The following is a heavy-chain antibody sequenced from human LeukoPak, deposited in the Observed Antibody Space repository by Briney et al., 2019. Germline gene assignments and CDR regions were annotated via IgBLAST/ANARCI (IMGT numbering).Heavy chain of an antibody. CDR3: ARIATQGGYFAFDI. V-gene: IGHV4-38-2*02. Sequence: SETLSLTCTVSGYSISSGYYWSWIRQPPGKWLEWIGSIYHSGSTYYNPSLKSRVTISVDTSKNQLSLKLSSVTAADTAVYYCARIATQGGYFAFDIWGQGTMVTVSS. D-gene: IGHD2-21*02. CDR1: GYSISSGYY. J-gene: IGHJ3*02. CDR2: IYHSGST.